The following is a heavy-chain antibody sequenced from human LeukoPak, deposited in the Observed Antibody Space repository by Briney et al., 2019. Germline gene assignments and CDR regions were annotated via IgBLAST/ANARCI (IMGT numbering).Heavy chain of an antibody. Sequence: ASVKVSCKASGYTITSYDINWVRQATGQGLEWMGWMNPNSGNTGYAQKFQGRVTMTRNTSISTAYMELSSLRSEDTAVYYCARNGGNLYYFDYWGQGTLVTVSS. J-gene: IGHJ4*02. CDR3: ARNGGNLYYFDY. CDR2: MNPNSGNT. D-gene: IGHD4-23*01. CDR1: GYTITSYD. V-gene: IGHV1-8*01.